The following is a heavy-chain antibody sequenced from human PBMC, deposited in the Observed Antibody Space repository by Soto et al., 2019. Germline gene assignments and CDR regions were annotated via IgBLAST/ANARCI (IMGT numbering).Heavy chain of an antibody. CDR2: ISGSGGST. J-gene: IGHJ4*02. V-gene: IGHV3-23*01. Sequence: EVQLLESGGGLVQPGGSLRLSCAASGFTFSSYAMSWVRQAPGKGLEWVSAISGSGGSTYYADSVKGRFTISRDNSKNTLYLPMNSLRAEDTAVYYCAKEMVGQLVRTGYFDYWGQGTLVTVSS. D-gene: IGHD6-6*01. CDR1: GFTFSSYA. CDR3: AKEMVGQLVRTGYFDY.